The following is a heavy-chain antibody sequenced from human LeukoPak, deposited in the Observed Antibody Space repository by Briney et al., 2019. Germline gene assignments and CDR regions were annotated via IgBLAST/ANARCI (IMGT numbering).Heavy chain of an antibody. D-gene: IGHD6-13*01. V-gene: IGHV1-2*02. CDR2: INPNSGGT. CDR1: GYTFTGYY. J-gene: IGHJ5*02. Sequence: GASVKVSCKASGYTFTGYYMHWVRQAPGQGLEWMGWINPNSGGTNYAQKLQGRVTMTTDTSTSTAYMELRSLRSDDTAVYYCAKTSIAAAHWFDPWGQGTLVTVSS. CDR3: AKTSIAAAHWFDP.